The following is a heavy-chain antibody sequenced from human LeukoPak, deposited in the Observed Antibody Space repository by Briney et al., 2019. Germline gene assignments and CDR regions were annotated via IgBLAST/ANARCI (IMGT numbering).Heavy chain of an antibody. CDR2: IYYSGSP. CDR1: GDSISTYY. J-gene: IGHJ4*02. Sequence: PSETLSLTCTVSGDSISTYYCSWIRQPPGKGLGWIGYIYYSGSPNYNPSLKSRVTILLDTSKNQFSLKLSSVTAADTAVYYCAIGRDAYKTGYWGQGTLVTVSS. D-gene: IGHD5-24*01. CDR3: AIGRDAYKTGY. V-gene: IGHV4-59*01.